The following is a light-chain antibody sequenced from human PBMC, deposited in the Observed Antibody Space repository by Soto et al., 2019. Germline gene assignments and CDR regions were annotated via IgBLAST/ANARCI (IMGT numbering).Light chain of an antibody. J-gene: IGKJ5*01. V-gene: IGKV3-11*01. CDR1: QSVSSY. CDR3: QQRSNWPIT. CDR2: DAS. Sequence: ESVLTRSPTTLSLSPGERAKISCGASQSVSSYLAWYQQKPGQAPRLLIYDASNRATGIPARFSGSGSGTDFTLTISSLEPEDFAVYYCQQRSNWPITFRQGTRLEIK.